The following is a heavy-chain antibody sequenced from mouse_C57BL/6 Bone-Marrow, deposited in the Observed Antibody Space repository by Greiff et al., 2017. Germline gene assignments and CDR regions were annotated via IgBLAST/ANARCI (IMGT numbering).Heavy chain of an antibody. CDR3: GRWAVLKHAMDY. CDR1: GYAFTNYL. Sequence: QVQLQQSGAELVRPGTSVKLSCKASGYAFTNYLMEWVKQRPGQGLEWIGMINPGGGGTNYNEKFKGKATLTADKSSSTAYMQLSSLTSEDSAVYCGGRWAVLKHAMDYWGQGTSVTVSS. J-gene: IGHJ4*01. CDR2: INPGGGGT. V-gene: IGHV1-54*01.